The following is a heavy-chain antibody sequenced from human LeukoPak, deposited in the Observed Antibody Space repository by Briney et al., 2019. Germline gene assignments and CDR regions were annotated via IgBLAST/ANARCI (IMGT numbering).Heavy chain of an antibody. CDR1: GFTFSNAW. J-gene: IGHJ6*03. CDR3: TVGYSSSWYYYYYMDV. Sequence: GGSLRPSCAASGFTFSNAWMSWVRQAPGKGLEWVGRIKSKTDGGTTDYAAPVKGRFTISRDDSKNTLYLQMNSLKTEDTAVYYCTVGYSSSWYYYYYMDVWGKGTTVTVSS. D-gene: IGHD6-13*01. CDR2: IKSKTDGGTT. V-gene: IGHV3-15*01.